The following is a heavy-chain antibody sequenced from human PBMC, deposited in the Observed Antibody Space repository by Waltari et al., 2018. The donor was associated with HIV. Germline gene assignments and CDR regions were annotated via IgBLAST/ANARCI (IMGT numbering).Heavy chain of an antibody. V-gene: IGHV1-2*02. CDR1: RFTFPAHH. CDR3: ARDWWQLPSGGYFFDY. J-gene: IGHJ4*02. D-gene: IGHD2-15*01. Sequence: QVQLVQSGAEVKKPGASVKVSCTASRFTFPAHHVHWVRQAPGQGLEWMGWINPKSGVTHFAQNFQGRINMTRDTSIKTAYLELSRLQSDDTAVHYCARDWWQLPSGGYFFDYWGQGTLVTVSS. CDR2: INPKSGVT.